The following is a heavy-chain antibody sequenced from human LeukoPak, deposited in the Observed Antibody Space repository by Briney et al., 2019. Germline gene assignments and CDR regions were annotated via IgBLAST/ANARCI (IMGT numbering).Heavy chain of an antibody. Sequence: GGSLRLSCAASGFTFSSYWMHWVRHAPGKGLVWVSRINSDGSSTSYADSVKGRFTISRDNAKNTLYLQMNSLRAEDTAVYYCARWAGAILTDYWGQGTLVTVSS. CDR1: GFTFSSYW. V-gene: IGHV3-74*01. CDR3: ARWAGAILTDY. J-gene: IGHJ4*02. CDR2: INSDGSST. D-gene: IGHD1-26*01.